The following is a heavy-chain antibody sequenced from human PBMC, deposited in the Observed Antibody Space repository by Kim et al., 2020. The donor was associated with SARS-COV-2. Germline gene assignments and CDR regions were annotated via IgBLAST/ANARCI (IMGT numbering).Heavy chain of an antibody. V-gene: IGHV1-69*13. CDR1: GGTFSSYA. CDR3: ARVFTEXXXPAXXXXTXXGXXV. D-gene: IGHD2-2*01. Sequence: SVKVSCKASGGTFSSYAISWVRQAPGQGLEWMGGIIPIFGTANYAQKFQGRVTITADESTSTAYMELSSLRSEDTAVYYCARVFTEXXXPAXXXXTXXGXXVWGQGTTXXVSS. CDR2: IIPIFGTA. J-gene: IGHJ6*02.